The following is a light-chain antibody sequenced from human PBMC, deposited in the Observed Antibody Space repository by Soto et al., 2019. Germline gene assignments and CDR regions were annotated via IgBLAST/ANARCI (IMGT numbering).Light chain of an antibody. CDR3: ISHVGQSNV. CDR1: SSDVGGSDY. J-gene: IGLJ1*01. V-gene: IGLV2-8*01. CDR2: DVS. Sequence: QSALTQPPSASGSPGQSVTISCTGTSSDVGGSDYVSWYQHHPGKAPKLMIYDVSKRPSGVPDRFSGSKSGNMASLTVSGLQADDEADYYCISHVGQSNVFGTGTKVTVL.